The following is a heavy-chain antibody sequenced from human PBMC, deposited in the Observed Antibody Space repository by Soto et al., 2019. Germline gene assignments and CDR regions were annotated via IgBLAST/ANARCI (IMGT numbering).Heavy chain of an antibody. J-gene: IGHJ6*02. D-gene: IGHD6-19*01. CDR2: IGTAGDT. CDR1: GFTFNSYD. V-gene: IGHV3-13*04. Sequence: EVQLVESGGGLVQPGGSLRLSCAASGFTFNSYDMHWVRQATGKGLEWVSYIGTAGDTYYSGSVKGRFTISRENAKNSLYLQMNSLRAADTAVYYCVRDPSGWGMDVWGQGTTVTVSS. CDR3: VRDPSGWGMDV.